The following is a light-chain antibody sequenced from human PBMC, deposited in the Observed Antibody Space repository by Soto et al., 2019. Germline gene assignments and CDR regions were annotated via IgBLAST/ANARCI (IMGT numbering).Light chain of an antibody. V-gene: IGLV2-14*01. CDR2: EVT. CDR1: SSDVGGYNY. J-gene: IGLJ3*02. Sequence: QSALTQPASVSGSPGQSITISYTGTSSDVGGYNYVSWYQQHPGKAPKLMIYEVTNRPSGVSYRFSGSKSGNTASLTISGLQAEDEADYYCSSYRSDKTRVLGGGTKLTVL. CDR3: SSYRSDKTRV.